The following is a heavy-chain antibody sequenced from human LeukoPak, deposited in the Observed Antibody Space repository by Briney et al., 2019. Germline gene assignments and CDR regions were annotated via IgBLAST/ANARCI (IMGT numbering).Heavy chain of an antibody. CDR2: TYYSGST. D-gene: IGHD3-16*02. J-gene: IGHJ4*02. CDR1: GGSISSSSYY. V-gene: IGHV4-39*01. CDR3: ARHVYDYVWGSYRYSGYYFDY. Sequence: SETLSLTCTVSGGSISSSSYYWGWIRQPPGKGLEWIGSTYYSGSTYYNPSLKSRVTISVDTSKNQFSLKLSSVTAADTAVYYCARHVYDYVWGSYRYSGYYFDYWGQGTLVTVSS.